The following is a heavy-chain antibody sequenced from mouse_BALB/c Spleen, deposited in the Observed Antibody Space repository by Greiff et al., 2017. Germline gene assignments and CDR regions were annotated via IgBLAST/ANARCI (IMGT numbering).Heavy chain of an antibody. CDR3: ARLGYYGNSLDV. J-gene: IGHJ1*01. Sequence: EVKLMESGGGLVQPGGSLKLSCAASGFTFSSYTMSWVRQTPEKRLEWVAYISNGGGSTYYPDTVKGRFTISRDNAKNTLYLQMSSLKSEDTAMYYCARLGYYGNSLDVWGAGTTVTVSS. CDR1: GFTFSSYT. CDR2: ISNGGGST. V-gene: IGHV5-12-2*01. D-gene: IGHD2-1*01.